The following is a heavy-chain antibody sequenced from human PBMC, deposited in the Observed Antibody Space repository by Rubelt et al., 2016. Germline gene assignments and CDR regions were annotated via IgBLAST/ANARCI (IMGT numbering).Heavy chain of an antibody. V-gene: IGHV4-30-4*07. CDR2: IYYSGGT. J-gene: IGHJ5*02. D-gene: IGHD4-17*01. Sequence: QVQLQESGPGLVKPSQTLSLTCAVSGGSISSGGYSWSWIRQPPGKGLEWIGYIYYSGGTYSNPSLKSRVAISVDTSKNQFSLKLTSVTAADTAVYYCARGGTTNWFDPWGQGTLVTVSS. CDR3: ARGGTTNWFDP. CDR1: GGSISSGGYS.